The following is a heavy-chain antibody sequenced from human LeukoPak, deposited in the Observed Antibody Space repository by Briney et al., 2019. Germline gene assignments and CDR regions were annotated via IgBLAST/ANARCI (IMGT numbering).Heavy chain of an antibody. CDR2: IIPIFGTA. V-gene: IGHV1-69*13. CDR1: GYTFTSYA. D-gene: IGHD3-22*01. J-gene: IGHJ6*02. Sequence: SVKVSCKASGYTFTSYAISWVRQAPGQGLEWMGGIIPIFGTANYAQKFQGRVTITADESTSTAYMELSSLRSEDTAVYYCARGYDSSGYLPYYYYYYGMDVWGQGTTVTVSS. CDR3: ARGYDSSGYLPYYYYYYGMDV.